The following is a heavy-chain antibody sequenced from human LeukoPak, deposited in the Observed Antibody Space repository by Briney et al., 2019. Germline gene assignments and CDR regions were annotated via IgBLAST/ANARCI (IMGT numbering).Heavy chain of an antibody. Sequence: SETLSLTCTVSGGSISSGDYYWSWIRQPPGKGLEWIGYIYYSGSTYYNPSLKSRVTISVDTSKNQFSLKLSSVTAADTAVYYCAQSYDSSGFYNYWGQGTLVTVSS. CDR2: IYYSGST. CDR1: GGSISSGDYY. D-gene: IGHD3-22*01. J-gene: IGHJ4*02. V-gene: IGHV4-30-4*08. CDR3: AQSYDSSGFYNY.